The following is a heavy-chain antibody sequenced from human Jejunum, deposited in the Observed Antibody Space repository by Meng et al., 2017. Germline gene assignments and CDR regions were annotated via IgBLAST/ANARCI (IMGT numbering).Heavy chain of an antibody. CDR2: VFHSGTP. D-gene: IGHD2-21*01. J-gene: IGHJ4*02. V-gene: IGHV4-4*02. Sequence: QVQLQASGPGLVQPSGTLSLTCAFSGGSITSTKWWSWVRQTPGKGLEWIGEVFHSGTPNYNPSLMSRLTMSVDKSKNQFSLNLTSVTAADTAVYYCASRPVGIRTYYFDCWGQGTLVTVSS. CDR3: ASRPVGIRTYYFDC. CDR1: GGSITSTKW.